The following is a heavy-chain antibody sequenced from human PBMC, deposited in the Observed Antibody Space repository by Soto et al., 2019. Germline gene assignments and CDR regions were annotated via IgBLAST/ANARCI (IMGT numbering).Heavy chain of an antibody. V-gene: IGHV4-59*01. Sequence: SETLSLTCTVSGGSISSYYWSWIRQPPGKGPEWIGYIYYSGSTNYNPSLKSRVTISVDTSKNQFSLKLSSVTAADTAVYYCARGYSGSWYSDWFDPWGQGTQVTVSS. CDR3: ARGYSGSWYSDWFDP. J-gene: IGHJ5*02. CDR2: IYYSGST. CDR1: GGSISSYY. D-gene: IGHD6-13*01.